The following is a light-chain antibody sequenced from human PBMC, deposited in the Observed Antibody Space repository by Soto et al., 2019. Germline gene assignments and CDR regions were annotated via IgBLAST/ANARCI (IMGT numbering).Light chain of an antibody. J-gene: IGKJ2*01. Sequence: EIVLTQSPATLSLSPGERATLSCRASQSVGSYLAWYEQKPGQAPRLLIYDASNRATGITARFSGSGSGTDFTLTISRLEPEDFAVYYCQQRSNWPYTFGQGTKLESK. CDR2: DAS. V-gene: IGKV3-11*01. CDR1: QSVGSY. CDR3: QQRSNWPYT.